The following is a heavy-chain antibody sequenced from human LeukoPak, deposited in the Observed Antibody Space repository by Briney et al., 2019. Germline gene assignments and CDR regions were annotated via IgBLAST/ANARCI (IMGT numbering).Heavy chain of an antibody. CDR1: GGTFSSYA. CDR3: AIPSARVSISDIVVVVAAKVPRYFDL. CDR2: IIPIFGTA. Sequence: SVKVSCKASGGTFSSYAISWVRQAPGQGVEWMGGIIPIFGTANYAQKFQGRVTITADESTSTAYMELSSLRSEDTAVYYCAIPSARVSISDIVVVVAAKVPRYFDLWGRGTLVTVSS. D-gene: IGHD2-15*01. J-gene: IGHJ2*01. V-gene: IGHV1-69*13.